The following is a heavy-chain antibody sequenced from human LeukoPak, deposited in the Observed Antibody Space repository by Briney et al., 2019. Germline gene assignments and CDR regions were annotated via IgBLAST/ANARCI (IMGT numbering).Heavy chain of an antibody. D-gene: IGHD2-15*01. J-gene: IGHJ5*02. CDR3: ARGRYCSGGSCYYNWFDP. CDR1: GGSLSGYY. V-gene: IGHV4-34*01. Sequence: SETLSLTCAVYGGSLSGYYWSWIRQPPGKGLEWIGEINHSGSTNYNPSLKSRVTISVDTSKNQFSLKLSSVTAADTAVYYCARGRYCSGGSCYYNWFDPWGQGTLVTVSS. CDR2: INHSGST.